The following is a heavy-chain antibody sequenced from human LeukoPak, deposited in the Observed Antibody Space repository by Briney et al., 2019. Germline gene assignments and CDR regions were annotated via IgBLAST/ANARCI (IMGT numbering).Heavy chain of an antibody. CDR2: IYYSGST. D-gene: IGHD1-26*01. CDR1: GGSISSGDYY. CDR3: ARANLALLRDFDY. Sequence: PSQTLSLTCTVSGGSISSGDYYWSWIRQHPGKGLEWIGYIYYSGSTYYNPSLKSRVTISVDTSKNQFSLKLSSVTAADTAVYYCARANLALLRDFDYWGQRTLVTVSS. V-gene: IGHV4-31*03. J-gene: IGHJ4*02.